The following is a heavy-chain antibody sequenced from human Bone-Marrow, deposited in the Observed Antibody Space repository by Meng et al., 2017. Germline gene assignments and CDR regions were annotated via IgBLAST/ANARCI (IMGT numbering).Heavy chain of an antibody. J-gene: IGHJ4*02. V-gene: IGHV3-69-1*01. CDR3: ARDPNHGDPGVRDY. CDR1: GFTFSDYY. CDR2: ISSSSTI. Sequence: GESLKISCAASGFTFSDYYMNWVRQAPGKGLEWVSSISSSSTIYYADSVKGRFTISRDNAKNSLYLQMNSLRVEDTAVYYCARDPNHGDPGVRDYWGQGTLVTVSS. D-gene: IGHD4-17*01.